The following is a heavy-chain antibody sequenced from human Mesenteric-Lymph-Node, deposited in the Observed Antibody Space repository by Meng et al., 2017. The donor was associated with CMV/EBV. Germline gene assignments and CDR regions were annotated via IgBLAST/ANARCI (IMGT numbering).Heavy chain of an antibody. V-gene: IGHV3-7*01. CDR1: GFTFSGFW. D-gene: IGHD3-3*01. CDR2: IKEDGSEK. Sequence: GESLKISCAASGFTFSGFWMSWVRQAPGKGLEWVANIKEDGSEKHCVDSVKGRFTISRDNANYSLCLQMNSLRAEDTAVYYCAREETYYDFWSGVYYYYGMDVWGQGTTVTVSS. CDR3: AREETYYDFWSGVYYYYGMDV. J-gene: IGHJ6*02.